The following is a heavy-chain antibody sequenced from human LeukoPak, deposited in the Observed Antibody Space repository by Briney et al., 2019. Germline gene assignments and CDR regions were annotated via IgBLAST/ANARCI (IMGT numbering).Heavy chain of an antibody. J-gene: IGHJ5*02. CDR3: ARSYDFWSGYSLGGWFDP. D-gene: IGHD3-3*01. CDR2: IYTSGST. Sequence: PSETLSLTCTVSGGSISSYYWSWIRQPAGKGLVWIGRIYTSGSTNYNPSLKSRVTMSVDTSKNQFSLKLSSVTAADTAVYYCARSYDFWSGYSLGGWFDPWGQGTLVTVSS. V-gene: IGHV4-4*07. CDR1: GGSISSYY.